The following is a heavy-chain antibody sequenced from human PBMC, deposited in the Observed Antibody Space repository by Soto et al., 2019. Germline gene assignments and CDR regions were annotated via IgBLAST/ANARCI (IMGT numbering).Heavy chain of an antibody. Sequence: QVQLQQWGAGLLKPSETLSLTCAVYGGSFSGYYWSWIRQPPGKGLEWIGEINHSGSTNYNPSLKSRVTISVDTSKNQFSLKLSSVTAADTAVYYCARGPYYYDSSGVPVDYWGQGTLVTVSS. V-gene: IGHV4-34*01. CDR1: GGSFSGYY. J-gene: IGHJ4*02. D-gene: IGHD3-22*01. CDR2: INHSGST. CDR3: ARGPYYYDSSGVPVDY.